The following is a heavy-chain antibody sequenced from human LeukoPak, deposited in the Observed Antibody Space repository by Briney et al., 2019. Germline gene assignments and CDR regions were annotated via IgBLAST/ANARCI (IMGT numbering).Heavy chain of an antibody. CDR2: MNPNSGNT. V-gene: IGHV1-8*01. Sequence: ASVKVSCKASGYTFTSYDINWVRQATGQGLEWMGWMNPNSGNTGYAQKFQGRVTMTRNTSISTAYMELSSLRSEDPAVYYCARGRYCSSTSCRRRYFDYWGQGTLVTVSS. J-gene: IGHJ4*02. D-gene: IGHD2-2*01. CDR3: ARGRYCSSTSCRRRYFDY. CDR1: GYTFTSYD.